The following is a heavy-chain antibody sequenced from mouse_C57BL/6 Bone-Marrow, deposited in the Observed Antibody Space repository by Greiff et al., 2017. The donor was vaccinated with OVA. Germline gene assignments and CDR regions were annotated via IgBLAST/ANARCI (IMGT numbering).Heavy chain of an antibody. V-gene: IGHV14-3*01. CDR2: IDPANGNT. CDR1: GFNIKNTY. J-gene: IGHJ2*01. D-gene: IGHD1-1*01. Sequence: EVMLVESVAELVRPGASVKLSCTASGFNIKNTYMHWVKQRPEQGLEWIGRIDPANGNTKYAPKLQGKATITADTSSNTAYLQLSSLTSEDTAIYYCASEGFITTVVADYWGQGTTLTVSS. CDR3: ASEGFITTVVADY.